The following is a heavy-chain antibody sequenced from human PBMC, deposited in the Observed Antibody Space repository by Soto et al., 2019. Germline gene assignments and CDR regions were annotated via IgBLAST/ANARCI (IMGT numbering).Heavy chain of an antibody. Sequence: QVQLVQSGAAVRKPGASVTVSCRTSGDTFSDYYIHWVRQAPGQGLEWMGWINPNSGSTNYAQKLRGWVTMTRETSIRTDYMQMSRLRPNDTSVYYCARESGGATATLDYYYFYMDCWGTGTTVTVSS. D-gene: IGHD5-12*01. CDR1: GDTFSDYY. CDR3: ARESGGATATLDYYYFYMDC. J-gene: IGHJ6*03. CDR2: INPNSGST. V-gene: IGHV1-2*04.